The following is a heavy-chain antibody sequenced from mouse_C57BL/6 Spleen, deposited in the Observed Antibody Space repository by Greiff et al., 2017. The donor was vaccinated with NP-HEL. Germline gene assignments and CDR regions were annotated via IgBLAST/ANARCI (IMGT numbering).Heavy chain of an antibody. D-gene: IGHD2-1*01. Sequence: QVQLKQPGTELVKPGASVKLSCKASGYTFTSYWMHWVKQRPGQGLEWIGNINPSNGGTNYNEKFKSKATLTVDKSSSSAYMQLSSLTSEDSAVYYCARSEDYGIYFDYWGQGTTLTVSS. J-gene: IGHJ2*01. CDR2: INPSNGGT. CDR1: GYTFTSYW. CDR3: ARSEDYGIYFDY. V-gene: IGHV1-53*01.